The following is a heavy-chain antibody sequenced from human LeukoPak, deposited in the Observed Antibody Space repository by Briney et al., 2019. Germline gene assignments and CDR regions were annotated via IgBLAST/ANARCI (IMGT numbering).Heavy chain of an antibody. CDR1: GFTVSSNY. CDR3: ARGGPKQWLSYYFDY. D-gene: IGHD6-19*01. CDR2: IYSGGST. V-gene: IGHV3-53*01. Sequence: GGSLRLSCAASGFTVSSNYMSWVRQAPGKGLEWVSVIYSGGSTYYADSVKGRFTISRDNSKNTLYLQMNSLRAEDTAVYYCARGGPKQWLSYYFDYWGQGTLVTVSS. J-gene: IGHJ4*02.